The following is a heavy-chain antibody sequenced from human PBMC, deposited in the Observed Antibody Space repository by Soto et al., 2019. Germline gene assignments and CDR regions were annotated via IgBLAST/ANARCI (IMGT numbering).Heavy chain of an antibody. CDR2: IWSDGSKK. V-gene: IGHV3-33*01. CDR1: GVTFSSYA. Sequence: QVQLVESGGGVVQPGRSLRLSCAASGVTFSSYAMHWVRQAPGKGLEWVAVIWSDGSKKYYGDSVKGRFTISRDNSKNTLYLPMNRLKVQGTGVYYWARGGEPWGQGTLVIVSS. D-gene: IGHD3-10*01. CDR3: ARGGEP. J-gene: IGHJ5*02.